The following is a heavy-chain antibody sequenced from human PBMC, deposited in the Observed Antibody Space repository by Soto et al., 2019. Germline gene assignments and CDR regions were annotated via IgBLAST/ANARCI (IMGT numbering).Heavy chain of an antibody. D-gene: IGHD6-13*01. Sequence: QVQLVQSGAEVKKPGSSVKVSCKASGGSFSSYAISWVRQAPGQGLEWVGGIIPIVGTGNYAQNFQGRVTITADESTSTAYMELSSLRSEDTAMYYCARDLRAAGRPGMDVWGQGTTVTVSS. V-gene: IGHV1-69*01. CDR2: IIPIVGTG. CDR1: GGSFSSYA. CDR3: ARDLRAAGRPGMDV. J-gene: IGHJ6*02.